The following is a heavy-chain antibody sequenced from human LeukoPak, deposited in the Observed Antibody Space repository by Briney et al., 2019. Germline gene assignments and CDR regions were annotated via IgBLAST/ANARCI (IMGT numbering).Heavy chain of an antibody. J-gene: IGHJ4*02. Sequence: SQTLSLTCTVSGGSISSGDYYWSWIRQPPGKGLEWIGYIYYSGSTYYNPSLKNRVTISVDSSKNQFSLKLSSVTAADTAVYYCARLNCSGGSCYFYFDYWGQGTLVTVSS. D-gene: IGHD2-15*01. V-gene: IGHV4-30-4*08. CDR1: GGSISSGDYY. CDR2: IYYSGST. CDR3: ARLNCSGGSCYFYFDY.